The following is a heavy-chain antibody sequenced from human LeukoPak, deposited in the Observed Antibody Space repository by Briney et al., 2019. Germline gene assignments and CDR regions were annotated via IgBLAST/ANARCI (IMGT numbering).Heavy chain of an antibody. J-gene: IGHJ3*02. V-gene: IGHV3-21*01. CDR1: GFTFSSYS. CDR3: ARDFVEMATRGAFDI. D-gene: IGHD5-24*01. Sequence: GGSLRRSCAAPGFTFSSYSMNWVRQAPGKGLEWVSSISSSSSYIYYADSVKGRFTISRDNAKNSLYLQMNSLRAEDTAVYYCARDFVEMATRGAFDIWGQGTMVTVSS. CDR2: ISSSSSYI.